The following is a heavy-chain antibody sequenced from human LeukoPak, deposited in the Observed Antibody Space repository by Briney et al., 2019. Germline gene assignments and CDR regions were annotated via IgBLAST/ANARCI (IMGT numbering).Heavy chain of an antibody. CDR3: ALLGSKLLWRIDY. Sequence: PGGSLRLSCAASGFTFSSYAMSWVRQAPGKGLVWVSRIDSDGNSTAYADSVKGRFTISRDNAKNTLYLQMNSLRAEDTAIYYCALLGSKLLWRIDYWGQGTLVTVSS. CDR1: GFTFSSYA. D-gene: IGHD3-10*01. CDR2: IDSDGNST. J-gene: IGHJ4*02. V-gene: IGHV3-74*01.